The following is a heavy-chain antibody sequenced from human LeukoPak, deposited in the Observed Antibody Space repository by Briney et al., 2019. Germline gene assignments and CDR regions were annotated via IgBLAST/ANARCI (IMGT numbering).Heavy chain of an antibody. D-gene: IGHD6-13*01. CDR1: GGPINSYF. CDR2: IYYSGST. Sequence: SETLSLTCTVSGGPINSYFWTWIRQPPGKGLEWIGYIYYSGSTNYNPSLKSRVTISVDTSKNHFSLKLSSVTAADTAVYYCARFSSSWYGVDVWGKGITVTVSS. V-gene: IGHV4-59*01. CDR3: ARFSSSWYGVDV. J-gene: IGHJ6*04.